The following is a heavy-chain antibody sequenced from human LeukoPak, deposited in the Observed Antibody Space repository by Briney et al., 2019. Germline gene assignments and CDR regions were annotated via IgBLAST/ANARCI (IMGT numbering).Heavy chain of an antibody. Sequence: GGSLRLSCAASGFTFSSFGMHWVRQAPGKGLEWVSFLRFDATSYYYAESVKGRFTISRDNAKNSLYLQMKSLRAEDTAVYYCARAGYSSSWRERYKYYFDYWGQGTLVTVSS. D-gene: IGHD6-13*01. CDR1: GFTFSSFG. CDR2: LRFDATSY. V-gene: IGHV3-30*02. J-gene: IGHJ4*02. CDR3: ARAGYSSSWRERYKYYFDY.